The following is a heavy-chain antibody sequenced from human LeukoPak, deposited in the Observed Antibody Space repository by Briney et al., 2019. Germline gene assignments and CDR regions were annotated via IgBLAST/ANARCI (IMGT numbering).Heavy chain of an antibody. CDR3: AKRPRHCGADRYSDFDY. CDR1: ELTFGSYA. CDR2: ISGSGGNT. Sequence: GGSLRLSSAASELTFGSYAVRSVRQAPGKGLEWVSAISGSGGNTYYADSVKGRFTISRDNSKNTLDLQMNSLRAEGTAVYYLAKRPRHCGADRYSDFDYWGQGTLVTVSS. V-gene: IGHV3-23*01. J-gene: IGHJ4*02. D-gene: IGHD2-21*02.